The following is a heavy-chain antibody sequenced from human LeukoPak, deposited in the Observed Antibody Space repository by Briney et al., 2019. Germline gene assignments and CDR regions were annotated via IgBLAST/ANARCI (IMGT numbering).Heavy chain of an antibody. J-gene: IGHJ5*02. CDR3: SKDLTSDFGGDLDP. D-gene: IGHD3-10*01. CDR2: ISFDGSQK. Sequence: GGSLRLSCAASGFTFSNYGMHWVRQAPGKGLEWVALISFDGSQKYYADSVKGRFTISRANSKSTVYLQMNSLRVEDAAVYYCSKDLTSDFGGDLDPWGQGTLVTVSS. CDR1: GFTFSNYG. V-gene: IGHV3-30*02.